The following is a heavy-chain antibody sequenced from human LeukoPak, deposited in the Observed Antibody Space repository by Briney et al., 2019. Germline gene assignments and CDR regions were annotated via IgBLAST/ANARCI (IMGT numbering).Heavy chain of an antibody. CDR2: ISSSSSYI. CDR3: AKVDGYNSGWYDY. V-gene: IGHV3-21*04. Sequence: KSGGFLRLSCAASGFTFSSYSMNWVRQAPGKGLEWVSSISSSSSYIYYADSVKGRFTISRDNAKNSLYLQMNSLRAEDTAFYYCAKVDGYNSGWYDYWGQGTLVTVSS. CDR1: GFTFSSYS. J-gene: IGHJ4*02. D-gene: IGHD6-19*01.